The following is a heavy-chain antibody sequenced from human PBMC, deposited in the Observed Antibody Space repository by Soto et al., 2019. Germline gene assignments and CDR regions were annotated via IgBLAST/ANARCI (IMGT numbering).Heavy chain of an antibody. CDR3: ARRSYSSTTDFDY. Sequence: SETLSLTCTVSGGSISSSSYYWGWIRQPPGKGLEWIGSIYYIGSTYYNPSLKSRVTISVDTSKNQFSLKLSSVTAADTAVYYCARRSYSSTTDFDYWGQGTLVTVSS. CDR1: GGSISSSSYY. D-gene: IGHD2-2*01. CDR2: IYYIGST. V-gene: IGHV4-39*01. J-gene: IGHJ4*02.